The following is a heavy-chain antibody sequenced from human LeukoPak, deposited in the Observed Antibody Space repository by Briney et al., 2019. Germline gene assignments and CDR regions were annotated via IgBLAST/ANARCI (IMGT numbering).Heavy chain of an antibody. V-gene: IGHV5-10-1*01. J-gene: IGHJ4*02. CDR3: ARTRGYSYGPPFDF. D-gene: IGHD5-18*01. Sequence: GESLKISCKGSGYSFTNYWITWVRQMPGKGLEWMGRIDPSDSYTNYSPSFQGHVTISADKSITIAYPRWSSLKASDTAMYYCARTRGYSYGPPFDFWGQGTLVTVSS. CDR2: IDPSDSYT. CDR1: GYSFTNYW.